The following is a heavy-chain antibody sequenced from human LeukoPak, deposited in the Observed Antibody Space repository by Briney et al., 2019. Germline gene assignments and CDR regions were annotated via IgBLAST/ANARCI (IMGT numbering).Heavy chain of an antibody. J-gene: IGHJ5*02. CDR1: GGTFSSYA. V-gene: IGHV1-69*05. Sequence: VASVKVSCKASGGTFSSYAISWVRQAPGQGLEWMGRIIPIFGTANYAQKFQGRVTIPTDESTSTAYMELSSLRSEDTAVYYCARYYYDSSGSHEVGLDPWGQGTLVTVSS. CDR3: ARYYYDSSGSHEVGLDP. D-gene: IGHD3-22*01. CDR2: IIPIFGTA.